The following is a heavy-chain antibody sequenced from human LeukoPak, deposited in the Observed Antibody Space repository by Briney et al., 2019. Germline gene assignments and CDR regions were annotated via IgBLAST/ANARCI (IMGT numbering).Heavy chain of an antibody. D-gene: IGHD3-10*01. V-gene: IGHV3-23*01. J-gene: IGHJ4*02. Sequence: GGSLRLSCAASGVTFSSYATSGGRQAPGKGLEWVSAISGSGGSTYSADSAKGRFTIPRDNSQNTLYLQIDSLRAEDMDVYYCAKEKEPMVRGVMGCWGQGILVTV. CDR2: ISGSGGST. CDR1: GVTFSSYA. CDR3: AKEKEPMVRGVMGC.